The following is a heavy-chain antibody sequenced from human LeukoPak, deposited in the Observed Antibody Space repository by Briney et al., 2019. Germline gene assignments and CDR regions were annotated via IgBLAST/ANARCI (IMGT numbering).Heavy chain of an antibody. CDR2: IYPGDSDT. CDR1: GYSFTSYW. CDR3: ASSSRWLRNYYFDY. J-gene: IGHJ4*01. D-gene: IGHD6-6*01. V-gene: IGHV5-51*01. Sequence: GESLKISCKGSGYSFTSYWIGWVRQMPGKGLEWMGIIYPGDSDTRYSPSFQGQVTISADKSISTAYLQWSSLKASDTAMYYCASSSRWLRNYYFDYWGQEPWSPSPQ.